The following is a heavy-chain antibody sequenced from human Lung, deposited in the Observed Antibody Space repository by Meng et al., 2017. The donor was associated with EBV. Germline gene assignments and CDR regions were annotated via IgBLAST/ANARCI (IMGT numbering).Heavy chain of an antibody. J-gene: IGHJ4*02. CDR3: ARDSPLDGYSLLDY. V-gene: IGHV7-4-1*02. D-gene: IGHD5-24*01. CDR1: GYTFTTYA. CDR2: IDPNTGNP. Sequence: HLVQSVSELKQPGASVKVPCRPSGYTFTTYAINWARHAPGQGPDCMGWIDPNTGNPTYDQGFTGRFVFSLATSVSTAYLQINSLRADDTAVYYCARDSPLDGYSLLDYWGQGTLVTVSS.